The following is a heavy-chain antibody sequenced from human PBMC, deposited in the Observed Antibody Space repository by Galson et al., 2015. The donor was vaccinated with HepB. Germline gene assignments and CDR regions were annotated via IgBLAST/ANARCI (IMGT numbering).Heavy chain of an antibody. Sequence: SLRLSCAASGFTFSSYAMHWVRQAPGKGLEWVAVISYDGSNKYYADSVKGRFTISRDNSRNTLYLQMNSLRTEDTAVYYCAKTAHGLRVDYWGQGTLVTVSS. D-gene: IGHD4-17*01. J-gene: IGHJ4*02. CDR2: ISYDGSNK. CDR1: GFTFSSYA. CDR3: AKTAHGLRVDY. V-gene: IGHV3-30*04.